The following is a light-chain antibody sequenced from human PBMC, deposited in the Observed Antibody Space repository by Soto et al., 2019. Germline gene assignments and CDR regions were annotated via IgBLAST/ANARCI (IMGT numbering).Light chain of an antibody. CDR3: QQYGSSPRT. Sequence: EIVFTQSPGTLSLSPGQGATLSCRASQSLSSIYLAWYQQKPGQAPRLLIYRTSSRATGIPDRFSGSESETDFTLTISRLEPDDSAVYYCQQYGSSPRTFGPGTKVEIK. CDR2: RTS. J-gene: IGKJ1*01. CDR1: QSLSSIY. V-gene: IGKV3-20*01.